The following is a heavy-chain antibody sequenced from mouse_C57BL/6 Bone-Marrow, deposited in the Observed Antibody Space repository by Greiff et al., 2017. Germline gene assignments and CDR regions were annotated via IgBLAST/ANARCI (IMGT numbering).Heavy chain of an antibody. J-gene: IGHJ4*01. CDR3: ARRAWDYAMDY. V-gene: IGHV1-81*01. D-gene: IGHD4-1*01. Sequence: VQLQQSGAELARPGASVKLSCKASGYTFTSYGISWVKQRTGQGLEWIGEIYPRSGNTYYNEKFKGKATLTADKSSSTAYMELRSLTSEDSAVYFCARRAWDYAMDYWGQGTSVTVSS. CDR1: GYTFTSYG. CDR2: IYPRSGNT.